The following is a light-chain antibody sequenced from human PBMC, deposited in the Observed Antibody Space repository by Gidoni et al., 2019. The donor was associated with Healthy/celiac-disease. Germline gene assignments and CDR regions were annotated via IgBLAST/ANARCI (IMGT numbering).Light chain of an antibody. V-gene: IGLV4-69*01. CDR3: QTWGTGIRV. CDR2: LNSDGSH. CDR1: SGHSSYA. J-gene: IGLJ3*02. Sequence: QLVLTQSPSASASLGSSVKLTCTQSSGHSSYAIAWHQQQPETGPRYLMKLNSDGSHSKGDGIPDRFSGSSSGAERYLTISSLQSEDEADYYCQTWGTGIRVFGGGTKLTVL.